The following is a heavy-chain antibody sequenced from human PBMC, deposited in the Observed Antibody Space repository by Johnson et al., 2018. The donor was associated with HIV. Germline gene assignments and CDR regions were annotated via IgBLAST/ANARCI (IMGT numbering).Heavy chain of an antibody. CDR1: GFTFNTYG. Sequence: VQLVESGGGVVHPGGSLRLSCAASGFTFNTYGMHWVRQAPGKGLEWVGRIKSKTDGGTTDYAAPVKGRFTILRDDSKNTLYLQMNSLKIEDTAVYYCTTLYYNFWSGYYGESFDIWGQGTMVTVSS. J-gene: IGHJ3*02. CDR2: IKSKTDGGTT. CDR3: TTLYYNFWSGYYGESFDI. V-gene: IGHV3-15*01. D-gene: IGHD3-3*01.